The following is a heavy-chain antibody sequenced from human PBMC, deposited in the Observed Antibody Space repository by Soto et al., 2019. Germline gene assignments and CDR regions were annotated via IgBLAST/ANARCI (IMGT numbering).Heavy chain of an antibody. V-gene: IGHV3-53*01. CDR2: FFNTGDT. J-gene: IGHJ5*02. CDR1: GFTVSGDS. CDR3: ARHDWLDP. Sequence: PGGSLRLSCAVSGFTVSGDSMFWVRQAPGRGLEWVSLFFNTGDTYYADSVKGRFTISKDNSKNTLYLHMNNVRAEDTAVYFCARHDWLDPWGQGTLVTVSS.